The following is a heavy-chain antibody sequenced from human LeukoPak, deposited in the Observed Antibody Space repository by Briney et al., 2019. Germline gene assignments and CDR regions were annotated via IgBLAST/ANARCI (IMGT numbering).Heavy chain of an antibody. CDR3: ARDATMDIVVVVAATHGAFDI. CDR2: IIPIFGTA. Sequence: GSSVKVSCKASGGTFSSYAISWVRQAPGQGLEWMGRIIPIFGTANYAQKFQGRVTITTDESTSTAYMELSSLRSEDTAVYYCARDATMDIVVVVAATHGAFDIWGQGTMVTVSS. J-gene: IGHJ3*02. CDR1: GGTFSSYA. D-gene: IGHD2-15*01. V-gene: IGHV1-69*05.